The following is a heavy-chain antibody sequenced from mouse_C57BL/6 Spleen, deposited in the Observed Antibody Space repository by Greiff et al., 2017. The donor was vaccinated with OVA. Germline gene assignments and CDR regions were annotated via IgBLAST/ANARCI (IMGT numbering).Heavy chain of an antibody. J-gene: IGHJ1*03. CDR1: GYSFTSYY. Sequence: VQLQQSGPELVKPGASVKISCKASGYSFTSYYIHWVKQRPGQGLEWIGWIYPGSGNTKYNEKFKGKATLTADTSSSTAYMQLSSLTSEDSAVYYCGRMDGTYFDVWGTGTTVTVSS. V-gene: IGHV1-66*01. CDR2: IYPGSGNT. D-gene: IGHD4-1*01. CDR3: GRMDGTYFDV.